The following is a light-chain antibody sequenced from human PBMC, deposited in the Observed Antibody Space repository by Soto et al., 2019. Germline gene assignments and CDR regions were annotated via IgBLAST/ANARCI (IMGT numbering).Light chain of an antibody. J-gene: IGKJ5*01. CDR3: QQYRTSPIT. CDR1: QSITNNY. Sequence: ETVLTQSPGTLSLSPGERATLSCRASQSITNNYLAWYQQKPGQAPRLLIYGASSRVTGIPDRFSGSGSGTDFTLTISRLEPEDFAMYYCQQYRTSPITFGQRTRLEIK. CDR2: GAS. V-gene: IGKV3-20*01.